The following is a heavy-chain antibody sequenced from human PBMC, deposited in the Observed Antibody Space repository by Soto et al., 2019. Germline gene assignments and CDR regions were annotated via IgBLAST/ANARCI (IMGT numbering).Heavy chain of an antibody. J-gene: IGHJ4*02. V-gene: IGHV4-31*03. Sequence: SETLSLTCTVSGGSISSGVYYWSWIRQHPGKGLEWIGYIYYSGSTYYNPSLKSRVTISVDTSKNQFSLKLSSVTAADTAVYYCASSYTITRVTDYWGQGTLVTVSS. CDR1: GGSISSGVYY. CDR2: IYYSGST. D-gene: IGHD4-4*01. CDR3: ASSYTITRVTDY.